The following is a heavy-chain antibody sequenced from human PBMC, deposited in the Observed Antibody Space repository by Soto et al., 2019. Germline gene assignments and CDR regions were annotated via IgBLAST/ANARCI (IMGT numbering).Heavy chain of an antibody. D-gene: IGHD3-16*01. CDR2: VYYSGST. J-gene: IGHJ4*02. V-gene: IGHV4-39*01. Sequence: SETLSLTCTVSGGSTNSRSDYWGWIRQPPGKGLEWIGSVYYSGSTYDNPSLQSRVTISVDTSRNQFSLKLISVTAADTPVYFCARQPRGPGYGERGLYFDYWGQGTLVTVSS. CDR1: GGSTNSRSDY. CDR3: ARQPRGPGYGERGLYFDY.